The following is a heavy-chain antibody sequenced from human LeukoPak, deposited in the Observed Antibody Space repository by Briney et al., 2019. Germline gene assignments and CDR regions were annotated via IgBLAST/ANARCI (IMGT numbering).Heavy chain of an antibody. CDR2: INHSGST. CDR1: GGSFSGYY. V-gene: IGHV4-34*01. CDR3: ARLGYSSSWYGRADY. D-gene: IGHD6-13*01. J-gene: IGHJ4*02. Sequence: SETLSLTCAVYGGSFSGYYWSWIRQPPGKGLEWIGEINHSGSTNYNPSLKSRVTISVDTSKNQFSLKLSSVTAADTAVYYCARLGYSSSWYGRADYWGQGTLVTVSS.